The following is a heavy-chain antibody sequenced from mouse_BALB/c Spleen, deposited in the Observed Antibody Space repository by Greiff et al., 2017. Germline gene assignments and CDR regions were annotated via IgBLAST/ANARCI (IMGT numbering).Heavy chain of an antibody. CDR1: GYTFTSYV. V-gene: IGHV1-14*01. CDR3: ARSPYYGSYYYAMDY. D-gene: IGHD1-1*01. CDR2: INPYNDGT. J-gene: IGHJ4*01. Sequence: VQLQHSGPELVKPGASVKMSCKASGYTFTSYVMHWVKQKPGQGLEWIGYINPYNDGTKYNEKFKGKATLTSDKSSSTAYMELSSLTSEDSAVYYCARSPYYGSYYYAMDYWGQGTSVTVSS.